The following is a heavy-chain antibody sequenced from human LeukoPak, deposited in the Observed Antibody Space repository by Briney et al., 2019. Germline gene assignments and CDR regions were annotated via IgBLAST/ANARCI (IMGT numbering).Heavy chain of an antibody. CDR2: INPNSGGT. V-gene: IGHV1-2*02. Sequence: ASVKVSCKASGYTFTGYYMHWVRQAPGQGLEWMGWINPNSGGTNYAQKSQGRVTMTRDTSISTAYMELSRLRSDDTAVYYCARRSRRGIAVAGTGDYWGQGTLVTVSS. CDR1: GYTFTGYY. J-gene: IGHJ4*02. CDR3: ARRSRRGIAVAGTGDY. D-gene: IGHD6-19*01.